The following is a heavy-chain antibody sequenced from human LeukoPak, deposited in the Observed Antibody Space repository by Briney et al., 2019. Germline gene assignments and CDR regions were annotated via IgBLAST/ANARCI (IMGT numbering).Heavy chain of an antibody. CDR2: ISAYNGNT. CDR3: AREHGSGSWYYYYGMDV. Sequence: ASVKVSCKASGYTFTSYGISWVRQAPGQGLEWMGWISAYNGNTNYAQKLQGRVTMTTDTSTSTAYMELRSLRSDDTAVYYCAREHGSGSWYYYYGMDVWGQGTTVTVSS. V-gene: IGHV1-18*01. J-gene: IGHJ6*02. CDR1: GYTFTSYG. D-gene: IGHD3-10*01.